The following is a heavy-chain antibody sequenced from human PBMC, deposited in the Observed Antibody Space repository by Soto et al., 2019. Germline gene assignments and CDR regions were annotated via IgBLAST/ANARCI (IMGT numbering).Heavy chain of an antibody. CDR3: AIDFGDFYFEN. Sequence: SETLSLTCTVSGDSISSSTYYWGWIRQPPGKGLEWIGNIYYSGSTYYNPSLRSRVTVSVDTSKNQFSLKLNSVTAADTAVYYCAIDFGDFYFENWGHGTLVTVSS. V-gene: IGHV4-39*02. J-gene: IGHJ4*01. CDR2: IYYSGST. CDR1: GDSISSSTYY. D-gene: IGHD4-17*01.